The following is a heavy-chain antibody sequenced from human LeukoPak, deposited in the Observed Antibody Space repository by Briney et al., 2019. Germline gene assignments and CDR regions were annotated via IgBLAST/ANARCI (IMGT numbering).Heavy chain of an antibody. V-gene: IGHV4-59*01. CDR1: GGSISSYD. Sequence: WETLTLTCTASGGSISSYDWSWIRQPPGKGLEWIGYIYYSGSTNYNPSLKSRGTISVDTYTNHFSLKQSSVPAADAAVYYCARGPNQGQWLAASSNDAFDIWGQGTMVTVSS. J-gene: IGHJ3*02. D-gene: IGHD6-19*01. CDR3: ARGPNQGQWLAASSNDAFDI. CDR2: IYYSGST.